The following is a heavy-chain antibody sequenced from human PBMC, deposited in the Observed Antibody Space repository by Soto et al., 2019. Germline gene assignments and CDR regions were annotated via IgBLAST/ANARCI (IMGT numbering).Heavy chain of an antibody. J-gene: IGHJ4*02. CDR3: ARESVSGTYRFDS. CDR2: IHDTGRT. D-gene: IGHD3-16*02. V-gene: IGHV4-4*07. CDR1: GDSLSTYY. Sequence: KTSETLFLTCTVSGDSLSTYYWSWIRQPAGERLEWIGRIHDTGRTNYNPSLKSRVTMSVDTSKNQFSLRVNSVTAADTAVYYCARESVSGTYRFDSWGQGXLVTVSS.